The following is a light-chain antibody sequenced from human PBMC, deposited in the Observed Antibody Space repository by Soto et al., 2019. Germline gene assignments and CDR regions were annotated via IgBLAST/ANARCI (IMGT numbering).Light chain of an antibody. Sequence: IVMTHAPATLSVSAGEITTLSCRASQSVGNNLAWYQQKPGQAPRLLIYGASTRATGIPARFSGSGSGTEFTLTISSLQSEDFAVYYCQQYGTFGPGTKVDIK. V-gene: IGKV3-15*01. J-gene: IGKJ3*01. CDR2: GAS. CDR3: QQYGT. CDR1: QSVGNN.